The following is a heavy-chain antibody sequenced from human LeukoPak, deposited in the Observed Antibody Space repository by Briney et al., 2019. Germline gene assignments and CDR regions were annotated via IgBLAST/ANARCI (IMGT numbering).Heavy chain of an antibody. CDR1: GYTFTSYD. Sequence: ASVKVSCKASGYTFTSYDINWVRQATGQGLEWMGRINPNSGITVYAQKFQGRVTITRNPSISTAYMELSSLRSEDTAVYYCARGSSRSFDIWGLGTMVTVSS. J-gene: IGHJ3*02. CDR2: INPNSGIT. CDR3: ARGSSRSFDI. V-gene: IGHV1-8*03. D-gene: IGHD3-10*01.